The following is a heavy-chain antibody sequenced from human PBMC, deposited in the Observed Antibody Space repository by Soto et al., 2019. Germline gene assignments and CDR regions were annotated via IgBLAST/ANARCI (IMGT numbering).Heavy chain of an antibody. D-gene: IGHD4-17*01. Sequence: GGSLRLSCAASGFTFSSYSMNWVRQAPGKGLEWVSSISSSSSYIYYADSVKGRFTISRDNAKNSLYLQMNSLRAEDTAVYYCASPTTYEYYYYMDVWGKGTTVTVSS. CDR1: GFTFSSYS. CDR2: ISSSSSYI. J-gene: IGHJ6*03. V-gene: IGHV3-21*01. CDR3: ASPTTYEYYYYMDV.